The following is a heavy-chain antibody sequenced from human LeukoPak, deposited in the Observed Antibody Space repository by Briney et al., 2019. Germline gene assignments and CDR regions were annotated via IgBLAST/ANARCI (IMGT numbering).Heavy chain of an antibody. D-gene: IGHD7-27*01. CDR2: IYYSGST. V-gene: IGHV4-30-4*08. J-gene: IGHJ3*02. CDR3: ARAPGAFDI. Sequence: TLSLTCTVSGGSINFGDYYWSWTRQPPGKGLEWIGYIYYSGSTYYNPSLKSRVTISGDTSKNQFSLKLRSVTAADTAVYYCARAPGAFDIWGQGTMVTVSS. CDR1: GGSINFGDYY.